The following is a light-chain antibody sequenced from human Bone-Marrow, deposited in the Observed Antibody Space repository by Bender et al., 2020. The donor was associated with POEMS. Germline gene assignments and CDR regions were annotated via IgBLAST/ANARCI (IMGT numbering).Light chain of an antibody. V-gene: IGLV3-1*01. CDR1: DLGDKY. Sequence: SYEVTQPPSVSVSPGQTASITCSGDDLGDKYVAWYQQKPGQSPVLVIYQDTKRPSGIPERFSGSNSGNTATLTISGVQAEDEADYYCQSRDRIGTYVIFGGGTKLTVL. J-gene: IGLJ2*01. CDR3: QSRDRIGTYVI. CDR2: QDT.